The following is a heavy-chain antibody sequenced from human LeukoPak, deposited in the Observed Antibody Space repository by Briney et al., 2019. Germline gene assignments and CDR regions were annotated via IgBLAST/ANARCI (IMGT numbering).Heavy chain of an antibody. CDR3: ARDPLLSATTVVDIDY. V-gene: IGHV4-39*07. Sequence: SETLSPTCTVSGGSISSSSYYWGWLRQPPGKGLEWIGSIYYSGSTYYNPSLKSRVTISVDTSKNQFSLKLSSVTAADTAVYYCARDPLLSATTVVDIDYWGQGTLVTVSS. CDR2: IYYSGST. D-gene: IGHD4-23*01. CDR1: GGSISSSSYY. J-gene: IGHJ4*02.